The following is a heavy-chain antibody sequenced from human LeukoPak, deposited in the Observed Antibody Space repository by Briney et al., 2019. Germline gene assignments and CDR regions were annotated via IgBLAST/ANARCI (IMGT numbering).Heavy chain of an antibody. Sequence: KPSETLSLTCTLPGGSLITTDYYWVWLRQPPSKGLASLANMYYNGGTQYSRSRSLTSRVSICVDTSMGQFSLIRSPVTASDPGVYYCARSSYRADVDIWRESTTVSVPS. CDR3: ARSSYRADVDI. CDR2: MYYNGGT. V-gene: IGHV4-39*01. J-gene: IGHJ6*01. CDR1: GGSLITTDYY. D-gene: IGHD3-10*01.